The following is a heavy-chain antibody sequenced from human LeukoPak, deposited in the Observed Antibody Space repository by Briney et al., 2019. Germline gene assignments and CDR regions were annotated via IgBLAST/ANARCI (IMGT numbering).Heavy chain of an antibody. CDR1: GGSFSGYY. D-gene: IGHD1-26*01. CDR2: INHSGST. V-gene: IGHV4-34*01. CDR3: ARAISGSYRRGGFFQY. Sequence: KPSETLSLTCAVYGGSFSGYYWSWIRQPPGKGLEWIGEINHSGSTNYNPSLKSRVSISLDTSKNQFSLKLSSVTAADTAAYYCARAISGSYRRGGFFQYWGQGTLVTVSS. J-gene: IGHJ1*01.